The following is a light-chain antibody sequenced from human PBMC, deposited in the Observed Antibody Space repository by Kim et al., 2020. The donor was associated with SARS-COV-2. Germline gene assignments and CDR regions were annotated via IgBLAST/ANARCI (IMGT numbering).Light chain of an antibody. J-gene: IGKJ1*01. CDR1: LDISRT. CDR3: QKYDSAPWT. V-gene: IGKV1-27*01. CDR2: AAS. Sequence: ASEVARVTITCLASLDISRTLASYQQRPWKVPNLLIYAASTLQSGVPSRFNGSGSGTEFALTISSLQPEDVATYYCQKYDSAPWTFGPGTRVDIK.